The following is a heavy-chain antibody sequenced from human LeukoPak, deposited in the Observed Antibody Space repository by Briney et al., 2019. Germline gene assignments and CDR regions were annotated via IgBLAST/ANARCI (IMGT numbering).Heavy chain of an antibody. Sequence: GGSLRLSCAASGFTFSSYSMNWVRQAPGKGLEWVSSISSSSSYIYYADSVKGRFTISRDNAKNSLYLQMNSLRAEDTAVYYCARARLVRPRSTGCSGGSCYDGMDVWGQGTTVTVSS. CDR3: ARARLVRPRSTGCSGGSCYDGMDV. CDR1: GFTFSSYS. CDR2: ISSSSSYI. V-gene: IGHV3-21*01. D-gene: IGHD2-15*01. J-gene: IGHJ6*02.